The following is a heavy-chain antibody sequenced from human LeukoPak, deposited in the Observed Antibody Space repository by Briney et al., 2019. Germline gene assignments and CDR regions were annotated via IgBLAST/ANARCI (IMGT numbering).Heavy chain of an antibody. J-gene: IGHJ6*02. Sequence: PGGSLRLSCAASGFTVSSNYMSWVRQAPGQGLDWVSVVYSGGSTYYADSVKGRFTISRDNSKNTLYLQMNSLRAEDTAVYYCARDKDYGGPGSGYGMDVWGQGTTVTVSS. CDR2: VYSGGST. CDR1: GFTVSSNY. D-gene: IGHD4-23*01. V-gene: IGHV3-53*01. CDR3: ARDKDYGGPGSGYGMDV.